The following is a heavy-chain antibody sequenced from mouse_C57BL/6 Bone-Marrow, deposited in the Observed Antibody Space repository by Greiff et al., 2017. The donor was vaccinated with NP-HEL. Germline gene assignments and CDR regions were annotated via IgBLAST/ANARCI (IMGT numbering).Heavy chain of an antibody. D-gene: IGHD2-5*01. CDR3: ARSRYSNYVC. J-gene: IGHJ3*01. CDR2: IYPRSGNT. V-gene: IGHV1-81*01. CDR1: GYTFTSYG. Sequence: VQGVESGAELARPGASVKLSCKASGYTFTSYGISWVKQRTGQGLEWIGEIYPRSGNTYYNEKFKGKATLTADKSSSTAYMELRSLTSEDSAVYFCARSRYSNYVCWGQGTLVTVSA.